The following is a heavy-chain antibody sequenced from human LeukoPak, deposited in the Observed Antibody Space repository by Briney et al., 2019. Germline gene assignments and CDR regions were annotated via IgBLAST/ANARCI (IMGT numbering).Heavy chain of an antibody. D-gene: IGHD2-21*02. V-gene: IGHV3-53*01. Sequence: GGSLRLFCAASGFTVSSNYMSWLRQAPGKGLEWVSVIYSGGSTYYADSVKGRFTISRDNSKNTLYLQMNSLRAEDTAVYYCARGGGHWGFDYWGQGTLVTVSS. CDR1: GFTVSSNY. CDR2: IYSGGST. CDR3: ARGGGHWGFDY. J-gene: IGHJ4*02.